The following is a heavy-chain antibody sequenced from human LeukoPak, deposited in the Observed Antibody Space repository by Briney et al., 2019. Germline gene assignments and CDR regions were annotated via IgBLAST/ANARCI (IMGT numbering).Heavy chain of an antibody. CDR2: IYYSGST. Sequence: SETLSLTCTVSGGSISSYYWSWLRQPPGKGLEWIGYIYYSGSTNYNPSLKSRVTISVDTSKNQFSLKLSSVTAADTAVYYCARAFRRVVVPAAIGLWFDPWGQGTLVTVSS. J-gene: IGHJ5*02. D-gene: IGHD2-2*01. CDR1: GGSISSYY. V-gene: IGHV4-59*01. CDR3: ARAFRRVVVPAAIGLWFDP.